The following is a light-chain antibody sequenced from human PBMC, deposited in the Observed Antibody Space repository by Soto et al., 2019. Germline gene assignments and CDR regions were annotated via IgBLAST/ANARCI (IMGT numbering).Light chain of an antibody. V-gene: IGKV3-11*01. Sequence: EIVLTQSPATLSLSPGERATLSCRASQSVSSYLAWCQQKPGQAPRLLIYDASNRATGIPARFSGSGSGTDFTLTISSLEPEDFAVYYCQQRSNWPFVTFGGGTKVEIK. CDR2: DAS. J-gene: IGKJ4*01. CDR1: QSVSSY. CDR3: QQRSNWPFVT.